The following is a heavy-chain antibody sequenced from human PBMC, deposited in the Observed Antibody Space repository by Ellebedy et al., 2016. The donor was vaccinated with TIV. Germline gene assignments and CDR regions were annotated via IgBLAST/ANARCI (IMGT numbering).Heavy chain of an antibody. CDR1: GFTFSDYY. CDR2: ISTSGSTI. CDR3: ARASVTDGYRYGSPHDAFDI. D-gene: IGHD5-18*01. J-gene: IGHJ3*02. V-gene: IGHV3-11*01. Sequence: GGSLRLXCAASGFTFSDYYMSWIRQAPGKGLEWVSYISTSGSTIYYADSVKGRFTISRDNAKNSLYLQMNSLRAEDTALYHCARASVTDGYRYGSPHDAFDIWGQGTMVTVSS.